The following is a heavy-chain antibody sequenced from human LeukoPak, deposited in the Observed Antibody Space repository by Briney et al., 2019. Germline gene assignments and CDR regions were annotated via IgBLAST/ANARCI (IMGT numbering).Heavy chain of an antibody. CDR1: GYTFTSYD. J-gene: IGHJ2*01. V-gene: IGHV1-8*01. CDR3: ARVHVDCSSTSCSRMNWYFDL. Sequence: ASVKVSCKASGYTFTSYDINWVRQATGQGLEWMGWMNPNSGNTGYAQKFQGRVTMTRNTSISTAYMELSSLRSEDTAVYYCARVHVDCSSTSCSRMNWYFDLWGRGTLATVSS. D-gene: IGHD2-2*01. CDR2: MNPNSGNT.